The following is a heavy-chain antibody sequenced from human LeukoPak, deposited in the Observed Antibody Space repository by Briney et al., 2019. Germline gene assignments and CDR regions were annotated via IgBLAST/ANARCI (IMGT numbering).Heavy chain of an antibody. V-gene: IGHV1-2*02. Sequence: ASVKVSCKASGYTFTAFYMHWVRQAPGQGLEWMGWINPNSGATNYAQKFQGRVTMTRDTSISTAYMELSRLRSDDTTVYYCARAHLIAAAGYNWFDPWGQGTLVAVSS. D-gene: IGHD6-13*01. CDR1: GYTFTAFY. CDR2: INPNSGAT. CDR3: ARAHLIAAAGYNWFDP. J-gene: IGHJ5*02.